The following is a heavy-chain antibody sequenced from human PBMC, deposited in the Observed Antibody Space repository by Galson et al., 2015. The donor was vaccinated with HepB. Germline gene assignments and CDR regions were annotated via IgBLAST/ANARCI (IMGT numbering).Heavy chain of an antibody. V-gene: IGHV2-70*13. J-gene: IGHJ5*02. CDR3: ARLTYSYDSSGYYHLRWFDP. CDR1: GFSLSTSGMC. Sequence: PALVKPTQTLTLTCTFSGFSLSTSGMCVSWIRQPPGKALEWLALIDGDDDQYYSSSLRNRLTISKDTSKNQVVLTVTNVDPLDTATYYCARLTYSYDSSGYYHLRWFDPWGQGTLVTVSS. CDR2: IDGDDDQ. D-gene: IGHD3-22*01.